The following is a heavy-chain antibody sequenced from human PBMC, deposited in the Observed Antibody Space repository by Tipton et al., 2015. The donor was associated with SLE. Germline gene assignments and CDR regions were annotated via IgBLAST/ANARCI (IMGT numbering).Heavy chain of an antibody. J-gene: IGHJ4*02. CDR1: GGSISSYY. CDR3: ARDKEGYSSSWYYFDY. D-gene: IGHD6-13*01. CDR2: IYTSGST. V-gene: IGHV4-4*08. Sequence: TLSLTCTVSGGSISSYYWSWIRQPPGKGLEWIGYIYTSGSTNYNPPLQSRVTISVDTSKDQFSLKLSSVTAADTAVYYCARDKEGYSSSWYYFDYWGQGTLVTVSS.